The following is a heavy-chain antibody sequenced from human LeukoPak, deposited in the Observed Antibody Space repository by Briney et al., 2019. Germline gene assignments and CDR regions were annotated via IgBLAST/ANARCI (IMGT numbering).Heavy chain of an antibody. D-gene: IGHD3-10*02. V-gene: IGHV5-10-1*01. CDR1: GYSFTSYW. CDR3: ARRIFGAGPLRAFDY. Sequence: GESLKISCKGSGYSFTSYWISWVRQMPGKGLEWMGRIDPTDSYSNYSPSFQGHVTISVDKSINTAYLQWSSLKASDTAMYYCARRIFGAGPLRAFDYWGQGTLVTVSS. CDR2: IDPTDSYS. J-gene: IGHJ4*02.